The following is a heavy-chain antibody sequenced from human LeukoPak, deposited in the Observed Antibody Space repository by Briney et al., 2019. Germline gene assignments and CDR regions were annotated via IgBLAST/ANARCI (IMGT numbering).Heavy chain of an antibody. V-gene: IGHV4-59*01. CDR3: ARSGYRSWFDP. Sequence: SETLSLTCAVYGGSFSGYYWSWIRQPPGKGLEWIGYIYYSGSTNYNPSFKSRVTISVDTSKNQFSLKLSSVTAADTAVYYCARSGYRSWFDPWGQGTLVTVSS. CDR1: GGSFSGYY. J-gene: IGHJ5*02. CDR2: IYYSGST. D-gene: IGHD6-13*01.